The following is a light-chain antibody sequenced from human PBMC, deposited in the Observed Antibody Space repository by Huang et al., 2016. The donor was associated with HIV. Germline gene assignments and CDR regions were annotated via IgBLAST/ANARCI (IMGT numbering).Light chain of an antibody. V-gene: IGKV3-15*01. CDR2: GAS. J-gene: IGKJ2*01. Sequence: EIVMTQSPATLSVSPGERASLSCRASQSVSSNLAWYQQIPGQAPRLLIYGASTRATGIPARFSGSGSVTEFSLTISSLQSEDFAVYYCHQYNNWPPYTFGQGTKLEIK. CDR1: QSVSSN. CDR3: HQYNNWPPYT.